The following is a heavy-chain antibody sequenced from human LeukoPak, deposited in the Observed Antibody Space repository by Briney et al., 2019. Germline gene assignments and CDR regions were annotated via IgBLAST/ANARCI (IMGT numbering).Heavy chain of an antibody. D-gene: IGHD4-17*01. Sequence: GASVKVSCKASGYTFTSYDINWVRQATGQGLEWMGWTNPNSGNTGYAQKFQGRVTITRNTSISTAYMGLSSLRSEDTAVYYCARTAVGHYYYYMDVWGKGTTVTVSS. V-gene: IGHV1-8*03. CDR3: ARTAVGHYYYYMDV. CDR2: TNPNSGNT. CDR1: GYTFTSYD. J-gene: IGHJ6*03.